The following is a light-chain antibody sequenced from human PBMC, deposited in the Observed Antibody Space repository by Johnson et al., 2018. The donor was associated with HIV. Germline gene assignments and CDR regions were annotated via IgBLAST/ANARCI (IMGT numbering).Light chain of an antibody. CDR1: SSNIGNNY. CDR2: DNN. V-gene: IGLV1-51*01. CDR3: GTWDSSLSAYV. J-gene: IGLJ1*01. Sequence: QPVLTQPPSVSAAPGQKVTISCSGSSSNIGNNYVSWYQQLPGRAPKLLIYDNNKRPSGIPGRFSGSKSGTSATLGITGLQTGDEADYYCGTWDSSLSAYVFGTGTKVTVL.